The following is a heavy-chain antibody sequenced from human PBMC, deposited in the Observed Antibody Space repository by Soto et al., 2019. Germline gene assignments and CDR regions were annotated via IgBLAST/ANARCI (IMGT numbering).Heavy chain of an antibody. V-gene: IGHV4-30-2*06. J-gene: IGHJ5*02. CDR3: VREAPVSGPHWFDT. D-gene: IGHD2-8*02. CDR2: IYHSGST. CDR1: GGWIVSGCSS. Sequence: PSLTLCLPCSVGGGWIVSGCSSRNWIRQSPGKGLEWIASIYHSGSTYYTPSLKSRVSISVDRPENQFYLKLSSVAAADTAVSYCVREAPVSGPHWFDTWGPGTLVSVSS.